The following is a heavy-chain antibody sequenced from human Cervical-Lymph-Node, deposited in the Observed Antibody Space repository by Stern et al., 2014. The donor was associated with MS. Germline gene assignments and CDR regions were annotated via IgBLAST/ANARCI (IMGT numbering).Heavy chain of an antibody. CDR3: SREPRLTDY. D-gene: IGHD2-21*01. CDR1: GFTFSDHY. CDR2: ISNSGSFV. Sequence: VQLVQSGGGLVQPGGSLRLSCVASGFTFSDHYMSWVRQAPGRGLEFVSYISNSGSFVNYADSVKGRFTISRDNAKDSLYLQMNSLRAEDTAVYYCSREPRLTDYWGQGTLVSVSS. V-gene: IGHV3-11*01. J-gene: IGHJ4*02.